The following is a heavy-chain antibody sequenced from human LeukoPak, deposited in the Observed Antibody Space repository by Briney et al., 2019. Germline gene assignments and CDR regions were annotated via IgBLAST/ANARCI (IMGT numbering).Heavy chain of an antibody. CDR2: IYYSGST. CDR3: ASENNYYDSSGYYLNFDY. D-gene: IGHD3-22*01. CDR1: GGSISSSSYY. Sequence: PSETPSLTCTVSGGSISSSSYYWGWIRQPPGKGLEWIGSIYYSGSTYYNPSLKSRVTISVDTSKNQFSLKLSSVTAADTAVYYCASENNYYDSSGYYLNFDYWGQGTLVTVSS. J-gene: IGHJ4*02. V-gene: IGHV4-39*01.